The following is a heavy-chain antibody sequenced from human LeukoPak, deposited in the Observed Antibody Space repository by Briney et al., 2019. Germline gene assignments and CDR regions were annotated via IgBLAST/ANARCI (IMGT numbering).Heavy chain of an antibody. V-gene: IGHV6-1*01. Sequence: SQTLSLTCAISGDIVSSNSAAWYWIRQSPSRGLEWLVRTYYRSKWYNDYAVSVKSRITINPDTSKNQFSLQLNSVTPEDTAVYYCARAGQVMGAFRWFDPWGQGTLVTVSS. D-gene: IGHD1-26*01. J-gene: IGHJ5*02. CDR3: ARAGQVMGAFRWFDP. CDR2: TYYRSKWYN. CDR1: GDIVSSNSAA.